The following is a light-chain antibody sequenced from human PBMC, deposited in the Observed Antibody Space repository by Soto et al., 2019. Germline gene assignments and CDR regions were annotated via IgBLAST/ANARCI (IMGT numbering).Light chain of an antibody. CDR2: EVS. J-gene: IGLJ2*01. Sequence: QSALTQPPSASGSPGQSVTISCIGTSSDVGGYNYVSWYQQHPGKAPKLMIYEVSNRPSGVPDRFSGSKSGNTASLNVSGLQAEDEADYYCSSYAASNNLGVFGGGTKLTVL. CDR3: SSYAASNNLGV. V-gene: IGLV2-8*01. CDR1: SSDVGGYNY.